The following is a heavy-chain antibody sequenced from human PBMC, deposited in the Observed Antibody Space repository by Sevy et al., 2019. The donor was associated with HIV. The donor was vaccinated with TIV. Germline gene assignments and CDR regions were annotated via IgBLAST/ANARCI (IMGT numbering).Heavy chain of an antibody. Sequence: SETLSLTCTVSGGSLSSSDSYWSWIRQPPGKGLEWLGYIPYTGGTYYNPFLKSRVAMSVDTSEERFSLRLSFLTAADTALYFCARKRGYSLRPFDYWGQGFLVTVSS. CDR2: IPYTGGT. CDR1: GGSLSSSDSY. J-gene: IGHJ4*02. D-gene: IGHD5-12*01. CDR3: ARKRGYSLRPFDY. V-gene: IGHV4-30-4*01.